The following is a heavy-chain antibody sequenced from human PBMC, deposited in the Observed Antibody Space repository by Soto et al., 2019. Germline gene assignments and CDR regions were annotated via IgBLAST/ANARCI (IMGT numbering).Heavy chain of an antibody. Sequence: ASVKVSCKASGYTFTSYYMHWVRQAPGQGLEWMGIINPSGGSTSYALKFQGRVTMTRDTSTSTVYMELSSLRSEDTAVYYCARDRIAAAGSYDYYYYGMDVWGQGTTVTVSS. CDR3: ARDRIAAAGSYDYYYYGMDV. D-gene: IGHD6-13*01. CDR1: GYTFTSYY. J-gene: IGHJ6*02. CDR2: INPSGGST. V-gene: IGHV1-46*03.